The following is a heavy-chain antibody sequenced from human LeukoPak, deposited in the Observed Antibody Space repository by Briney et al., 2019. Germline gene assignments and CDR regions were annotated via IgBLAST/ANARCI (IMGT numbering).Heavy chain of an antibody. Sequence: PSETLSLTCTVSGGSISSYYWSWIRQPAGKGLEWIGRIYTSGSTNYDPSLKSRVTMSVDTSKNQFSLKLSSVTAADTAVYYCARGNYYGSGTYYFDYWGQGTLVTVSS. J-gene: IGHJ4*02. CDR2: IYTSGST. D-gene: IGHD3-10*01. CDR3: ARGNYYGSGTYYFDY. V-gene: IGHV4-4*07. CDR1: GGSISSYY.